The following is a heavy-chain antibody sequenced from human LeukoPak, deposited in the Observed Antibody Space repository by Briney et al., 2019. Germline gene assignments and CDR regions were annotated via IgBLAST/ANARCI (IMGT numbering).Heavy chain of an antibody. CDR1: GGSISSYY. D-gene: IGHD5-24*01. J-gene: IGHJ3*02. CDR2: IYTSGST. V-gene: IGHV4-4*07. CDR3: ARDRAGDGYGDAFDI. Sequence: SETLSLTCTVSGGSISSYYWSWIRQPAGKGLEWIGRIYTSGSTNYNPSLKSRVTISVDTSKNQFSLKLSSVTAADTAVYYCARDRAGDGYGDAFDIWGQGTMVTVSS.